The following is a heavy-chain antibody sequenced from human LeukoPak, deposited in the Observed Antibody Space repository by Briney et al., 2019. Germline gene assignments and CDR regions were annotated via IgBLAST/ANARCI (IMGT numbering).Heavy chain of an antibody. CDR2: INHSGST. CDR3: ARGGDYSAFDI. J-gene: IGHJ3*02. CDR1: GGSFSGYY. Sequence: SETLSLTCAVYGGSFSGYYWSWIRQPPGKGLEWIGEINHSGSTNYNPSLKSRVTISVDTSKNQFSLKLSSVTAADTAVYYCARGGDYSAFDIWGQGTMVTVSS. D-gene: IGHD4-11*01. V-gene: IGHV4-34*01.